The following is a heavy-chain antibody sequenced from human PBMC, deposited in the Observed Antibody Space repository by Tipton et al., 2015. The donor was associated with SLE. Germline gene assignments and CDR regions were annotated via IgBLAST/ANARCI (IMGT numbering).Heavy chain of an antibody. J-gene: IGHJ3*02. Sequence: SLRLSCAASRFTFSSYSMNWVRQAPGKGLEWVSSISSSSSYIYYADSVKGRFTISRDNAKNSLYLQMNSLRAEDTAVYYCASPGEVIATQDAFDIWGQGTMVPVSS. CDR2: ISSSSSYI. V-gene: IGHV3-21*01. CDR1: RFTFSSYS. CDR3: ASPGEVIATQDAFDI. D-gene: IGHD2-21*01.